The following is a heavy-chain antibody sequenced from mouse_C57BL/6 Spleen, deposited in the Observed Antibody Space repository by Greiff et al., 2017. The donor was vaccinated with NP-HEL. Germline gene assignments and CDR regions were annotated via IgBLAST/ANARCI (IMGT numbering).Heavy chain of an antibody. Sequence: EVKVVESGGGLVKPGGSLKLSCAASGFTFSSYAMSWVRQTPEKRLEWVATISDGGSYTYYPDNVKGRFTISRDNAKNNLYLQMSHLKSEDTAMYYCARENTGRFDYWGQGTTLTVSS. CDR1: GFTFSSYA. D-gene: IGHD5-1-1*01. CDR2: ISDGGSYT. J-gene: IGHJ2*01. CDR3: ARENTGRFDY. V-gene: IGHV5-4*01.